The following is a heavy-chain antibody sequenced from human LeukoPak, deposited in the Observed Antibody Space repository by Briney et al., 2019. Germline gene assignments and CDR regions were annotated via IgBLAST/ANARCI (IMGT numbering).Heavy chain of an antibody. CDR2: IYSGGST. CDR1: GFTVSSNY. CDR3: ARGARVGGDNNWFDP. V-gene: IGHV3-53*01. J-gene: IGHJ5*02. Sequence: GGSLRLSCAASGFTVSSNYMSWVRQAPGKGLEWVSVIYSGGSTYYADSVKGRFTISRDNSKNTLYLQMNSLRAEDTAVYYCARGARVGGDNNWFDPWGQGTLVTVSS. D-gene: IGHD2-21*02.